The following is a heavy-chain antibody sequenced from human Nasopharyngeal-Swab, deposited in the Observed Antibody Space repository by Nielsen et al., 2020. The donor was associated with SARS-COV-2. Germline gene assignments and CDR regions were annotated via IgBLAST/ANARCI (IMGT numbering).Heavy chain of an antibody. V-gene: IGHV7-4-1*02. CDR2: INTNTGNP. J-gene: IGHJ5*02. Sequence: VRQAPGQGLEWMGWINTNTGNPTYAQGFTGRFVFSLDTSVSTAYLQISSLKAEDTAVYYCARDAILWFGELLIWSDPWGQGTLVTVSS. D-gene: IGHD3-10*01. CDR3: ARDAILWFGELLIWSDP.